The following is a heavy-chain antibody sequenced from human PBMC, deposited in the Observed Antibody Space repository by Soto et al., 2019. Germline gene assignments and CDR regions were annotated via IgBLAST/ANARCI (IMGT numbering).Heavy chain of an antibody. CDR3: AKALWFGESSHYFDY. CDR2: IGSSGGAI. J-gene: IGHJ4*02. D-gene: IGHD3-10*01. CDR1: GFGFDSYA. Sequence: EVQLLESGGDLVQPGGSLRLSCVGSGFGFDSYAMSWVRQAPGKGLEWVSGIGSSGGAIVYADSVRGRFTISRDNSRNALYLHMNSLRAGDTAVYYCAKALWFGESSHYFDYWGQGTLVTVSS. V-gene: IGHV3-23*01.